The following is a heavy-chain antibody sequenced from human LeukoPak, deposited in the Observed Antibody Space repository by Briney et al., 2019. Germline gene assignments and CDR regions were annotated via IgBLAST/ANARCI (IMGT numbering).Heavy chain of an antibody. CDR3: ARASAGRWIDY. D-gene: IGHD6-13*01. Sequence: SETLSLTCSVSGDSISSYFWSWIRQPAGKGLEWIGRIYGGGGTNYSPSLRSRITMSVESSKSQVSLNLRYVTAADTAVYFCARASAGRWIDYWGQGILVTVTS. J-gene: IGHJ4*02. V-gene: IGHV4-4*07. CDR2: IYGGGGT. CDR1: GDSISSYF.